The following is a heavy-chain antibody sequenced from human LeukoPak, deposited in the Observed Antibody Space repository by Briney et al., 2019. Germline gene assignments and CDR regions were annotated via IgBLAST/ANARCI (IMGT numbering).Heavy chain of an antibody. CDR2: IDPSSTYI. CDR3: ARDLLPDYYGSGGSNY. J-gene: IGHJ4*02. D-gene: IGHD3-10*01. Sequence: GGSLRLSCSASGFTFSSYTMNWVRQAPGKGLEWVSSIDPSSTYIYHADSVKGRLTISRDNAKNSLYLQMNSLRVEDTAVYYCARDLLPDYYGSGGSNYWGQGTLVTVSS. V-gene: IGHV3-21*01. CDR1: GFTFSSYT.